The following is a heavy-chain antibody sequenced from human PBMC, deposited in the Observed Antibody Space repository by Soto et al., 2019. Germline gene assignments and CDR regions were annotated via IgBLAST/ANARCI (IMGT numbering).Heavy chain of an antibody. D-gene: IGHD5-18*01. CDR1: GGTFSSYA. CDR3: ARSPVGYSYGPRFDP. J-gene: IGHJ5*02. Sequence: SVKVSCKASGGTFSSYAISWVRQAPGQGLEWMGGIIPTFGTANYAQKFQGRVTITADESTSTAYMELSSLRSEDTAVYYCARSPVGYSYGPRFDPWGQGTLVTVSS. V-gene: IGHV1-69*13. CDR2: IIPTFGTA.